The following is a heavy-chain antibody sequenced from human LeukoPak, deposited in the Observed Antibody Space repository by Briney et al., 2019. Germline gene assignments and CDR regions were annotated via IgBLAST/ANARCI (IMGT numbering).Heavy chain of an antibody. D-gene: IGHD6-25*01. Sequence: PGGSLRLSCAASGFTFSSYGMHWVRQAPGKGLEWVAVIWYDGSNKYYADSVKGRFTISRDNSKNTLYLQMNSLRAEDTAVYYCARESRSAYYFDYWGQGTLVTVSS. CDR3: ARESRSAYYFDY. J-gene: IGHJ4*02. CDR2: IWYDGSNK. V-gene: IGHV3-33*01. CDR1: GFTFSSYG.